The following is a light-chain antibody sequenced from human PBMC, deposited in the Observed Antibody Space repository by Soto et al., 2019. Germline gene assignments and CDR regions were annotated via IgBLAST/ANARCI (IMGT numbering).Light chain of an antibody. J-gene: IGKJ4*01. CDR1: QSVSSN. V-gene: IGKV3-15*01. CDR2: GAS. CDR3: QCGIT. Sequence: EIVMTQSPATLSVSPGERATLSCRASQSVSSNLAWYQQKPGQAPRLLIYGASTRATGIPARFSGSGSGTEFTLTISSLQSEDFAVYYCQCGITFGGGTKVDTK.